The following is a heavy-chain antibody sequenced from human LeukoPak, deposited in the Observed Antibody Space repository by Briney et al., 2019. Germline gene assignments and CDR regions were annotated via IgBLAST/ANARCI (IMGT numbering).Heavy chain of an antibody. D-gene: IGHD3-16*02. CDR1: GFTFSSYG. CDR2: ISYDGSNK. Sequence: GRSLRLSCAASGFTFSSYGMHWVRQAPGKGLEWVAVISYDGSNKYYADSVKGRFTISRDNSKNTLYLQMNSLRAEDAAVYYCAKDFGTGDYVWGSYRYNYFDYWGQGTLVTVSS. J-gene: IGHJ4*02. V-gene: IGHV3-30*18. CDR3: AKDFGTGDYVWGSYRYNYFDY.